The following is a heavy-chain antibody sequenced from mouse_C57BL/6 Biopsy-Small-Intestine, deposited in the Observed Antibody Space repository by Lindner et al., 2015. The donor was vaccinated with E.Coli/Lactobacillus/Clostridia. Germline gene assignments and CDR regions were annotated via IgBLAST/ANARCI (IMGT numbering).Heavy chain of an antibody. J-gene: IGHJ3*01. CDR1: GYAFTNYL. CDR2: INPGSGDS. V-gene: IGHV1-54*02. Sequence: VQLQESGVELVRPGTSVKVSCKASGYAFTNYLIEWVKQRPGQGLEWIGVINPGSGDSTYNEKFKGKATLTADKSSNTAYMELKSLTSEDSAVYYCARCFEHGNSYKAWFAYWGQGTLVTVS. D-gene: IGHD1-1*01. CDR3: ARCFEHGNSYKAWFAY.